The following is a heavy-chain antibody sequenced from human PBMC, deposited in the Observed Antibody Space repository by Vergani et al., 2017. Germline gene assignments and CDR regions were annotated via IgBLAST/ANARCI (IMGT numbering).Heavy chain of an antibody. CDR2: TWYDGNNK. Sequence: QVQLVESGGGVVQPGRSLRLSCAASGFTFNQYSMHWVRQAPGKGLEWVAVTWYDGNNKQYADSVKGRFTISRDNSKSTMYLQMNSLRDEDTGVYYYARDLRLLYNRFDPWGQGTLVTVSS. CDR1: GFTFNQYS. J-gene: IGHJ5*02. V-gene: IGHV3-33*01. CDR3: ARDLRLLYNRFDP. D-gene: IGHD1-14*01.